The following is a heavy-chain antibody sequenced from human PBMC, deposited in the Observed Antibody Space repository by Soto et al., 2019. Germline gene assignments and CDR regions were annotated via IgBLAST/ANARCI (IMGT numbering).Heavy chain of an antibody. CDR2: IYYSGST. D-gene: IGHD6-13*01. J-gene: IGHJ6*02. CDR1: GGSISSSSYY. CDR3: ASQQLVHYYYGMDV. Sequence: SETLSLTCTVSGGSISSSSYYWGWIRQPPGKGLEWIGSIYYSGSTYYNPSLKSRVTISVDTSKNQFSLKLSSATAADTAVYYCASQQLVHYYYGMDVWGQGTTVTVSS. V-gene: IGHV4-39*01.